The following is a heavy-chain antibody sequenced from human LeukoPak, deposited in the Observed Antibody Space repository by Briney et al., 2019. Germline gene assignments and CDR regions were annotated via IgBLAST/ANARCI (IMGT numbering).Heavy chain of an antibody. D-gene: IGHD1-7*01. CDR3: AKDLSNWNYRGGDS. V-gene: IGHV3-23*01. J-gene: IGHJ4*02. Sequence: PGKSLRLSCAASGFTFRSYAMNWVRRAPGKGLEWVSAISSSGSNTYYADSVKGRFTISRDNSKNTLYLQMRSLRAEDTAVYYCAKDLSNWNYRGGDSWGQGTLVTVSS. CDR1: GFTFRSYA. CDR2: ISSSGSNT.